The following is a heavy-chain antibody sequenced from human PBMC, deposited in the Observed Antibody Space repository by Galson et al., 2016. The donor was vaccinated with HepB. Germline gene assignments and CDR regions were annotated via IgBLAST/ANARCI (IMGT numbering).Heavy chain of an antibody. D-gene: IGHD3-3*01. CDR2: VYHRGAI. CDR1: GGSINSTYW. Sequence: ETLSLTCTVSGGSINSTYWWSWVRQPPGKGLEWIGEVYHRGAINFNPSLKSPVRFSIHRSNNQFSLKLTSVTAADTALYYCARNGVAAGFDKWGQGTLVTVSS. J-gene: IGHJ4*02. V-gene: IGHV4/OR15-8*02. CDR3: ARNGVAAGFDK.